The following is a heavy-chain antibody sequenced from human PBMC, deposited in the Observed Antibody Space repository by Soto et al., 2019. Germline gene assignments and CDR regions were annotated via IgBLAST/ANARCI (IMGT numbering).Heavy chain of an antibody. Sequence: ASVKVSCKASGYTFTSYAMHLVRQAPGQRLEWMGWINAGNGNTKYSQKFQGRVTITRDTSASTANMELSSLRSEDTAVYYCARVPGYSIGDLWGRGTLVTVSS. CDR2: INAGNGNT. CDR1: GYTFTSYA. J-gene: IGHJ2*01. D-gene: IGHD2-21*01. CDR3: ARVPGYSIGDL. V-gene: IGHV1-3*01.